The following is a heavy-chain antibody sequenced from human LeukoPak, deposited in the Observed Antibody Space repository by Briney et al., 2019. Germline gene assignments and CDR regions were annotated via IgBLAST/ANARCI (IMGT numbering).Heavy chain of an antibody. Sequence: APVKVSCKASGGTFSSYAISWVRQAPGQGLEWMGGIIPIFGTANYAQKFQGRVTITADESTSTAYMELSSLRSEDTAVYYCAGRGDDYVWGSYRFDYWGQGTLVTVSS. V-gene: IGHV1-69*13. CDR2: IIPIFGTA. J-gene: IGHJ4*02. D-gene: IGHD3-16*02. CDR1: GGTFSSYA. CDR3: AGRGDDYVWGSYRFDY.